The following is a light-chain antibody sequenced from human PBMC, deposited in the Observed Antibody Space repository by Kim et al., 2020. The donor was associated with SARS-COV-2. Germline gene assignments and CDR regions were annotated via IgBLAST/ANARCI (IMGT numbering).Light chain of an antibody. CDR2: QDS. CDR3: QAWDSSTYVV. Sequence: VSPGQTASITCSGDKLGDKYACWYQQKPGQSPVLVIYQDSKRPSGIPERFSGSNSGNTATLTISGTQSMDEADYYCQAWDSSTYVVFGGGTQLTVL. CDR1: KLGDKY. J-gene: IGLJ2*01. V-gene: IGLV3-1*01.